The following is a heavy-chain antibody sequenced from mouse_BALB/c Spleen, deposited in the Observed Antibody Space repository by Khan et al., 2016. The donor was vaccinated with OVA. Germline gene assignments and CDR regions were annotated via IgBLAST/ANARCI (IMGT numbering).Heavy chain of an antibody. D-gene: IGHD1-2*01. CDR2: ISPGSGDT. CDR1: GYTFTDYY. V-gene: IGHV1-77*01. J-gene: IGHJ3*01. Sequence: VQLQESGAELARPGASVKLSCTASGYTFTDYYINWVKQRTGQGLEWIGEISPGSGDTYYNERFMGKATLTAAKSSSTAYMQLRSLTSEASAFYFCARRNYFGYTFAYWGQGTLVTVSA. CDR3: ARRNYFGYTFAY.